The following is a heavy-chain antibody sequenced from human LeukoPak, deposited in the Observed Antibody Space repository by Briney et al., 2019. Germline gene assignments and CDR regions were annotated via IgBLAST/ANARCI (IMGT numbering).Heavy chain of an antibody. D-gene: IGHD5-24*01. Sequence: SQTLSLTCTVSGGSISSGDFYWRWVRQPPGKGLEWIGYIYYSGSTYYNPSLKSRVTISVDTSKNQFSLKLSSVTAADTAVYYCARQGQLDFDYWGQGTLVTVSS. CDR1: GGSISSGDFY. V-gene: IGHV4-30-4*01. CDR2: IYYSGST. CDR3: ARQGQLDFDY. J-gene: IGHJ4*02.